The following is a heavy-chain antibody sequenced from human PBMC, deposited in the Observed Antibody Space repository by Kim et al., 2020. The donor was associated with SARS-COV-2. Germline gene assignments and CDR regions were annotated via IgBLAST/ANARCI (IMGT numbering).Heavy chain of an antibody. D-gene: IGHD5-12*01. CDR1: GFSLSTRGMC. V-gene: IGHV2-70*11. CDR2: IDWDDEK. Sequence: SGPTLVNPTQTLTLTCTFSGFSLSTRGMCVSWIRQPPGKALEWLARIDWDDEKYYNTSLKTRLTLSKDTSKNQVILTMTNMDPVDTATYYCARTRHYGYRAYGMDVWGQGTTVTVSS. CDR3: ARTRHYGYRAYGMDV. J-gene: IGHJ6*02.